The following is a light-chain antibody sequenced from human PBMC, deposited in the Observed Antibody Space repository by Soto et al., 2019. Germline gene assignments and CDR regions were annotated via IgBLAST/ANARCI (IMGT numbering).Light chain of an antibody. Sequence: EIVMTQSPATLSVSPGERATLSCRASQSVSSNLAWYQQKPGQAPRLLIYGASTRATGIPARVSGSGSGTDFTLTISSLQSEDFEVYYCQQYNNWPLTFGGGTKVDIK. CDR1: QSVSSN. V-gene: IGKV3-15*01. J-gene: IGKJ4*01. CDR2: GAS. CDR3: QQYNNWPLT.